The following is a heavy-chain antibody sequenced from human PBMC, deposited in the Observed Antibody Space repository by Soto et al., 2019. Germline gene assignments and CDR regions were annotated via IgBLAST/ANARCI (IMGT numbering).Heavy chain of an antibody. CDR2: ISTASSYM. CDR1: GFTFRSHN. V-gene: IGHV3-21*01. J-gene: IGHJ6*02. CDR3: ARDDGDSFFGIHV. Sequence: GGSLRLSCAASGFTFRSHNMTWVRQAPGKGLEWVSSISTASSYMHYADSVQGRFTISRDNAKNSLYLQMNSLRAEDTAVYYCARDDGDSFFGIHVSGLATTVTVSS.